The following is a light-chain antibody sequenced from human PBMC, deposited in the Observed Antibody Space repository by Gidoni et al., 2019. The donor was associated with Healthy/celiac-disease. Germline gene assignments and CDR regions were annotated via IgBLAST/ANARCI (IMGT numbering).Light chain of an antibody. V-gene: IGLV2-23*01. J-gene: IGLJ2*01. CDR2: EGS. CDR3: CSYAGSSTSYVV. Sequence: QSALTQPASVSGSPGQSITISCTGNSSAVGSYNLVSWYQQHPGKAPKLMIYEGSKRPSGVSNRFSGSKSGNTASLTISGLQAEDEADYYCCSYAGSSTSYVVFGGGTKLTVL. CDR1: SSAVGSYNL.